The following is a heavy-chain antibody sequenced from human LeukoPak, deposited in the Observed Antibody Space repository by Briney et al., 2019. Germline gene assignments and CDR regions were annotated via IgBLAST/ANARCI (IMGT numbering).Heavy chain of an antibody. J-gene: IGHJ4*02. CDR2: ISGSGGST. CDR3: AKGLLRGYSVYDLDY. Sequence: GGSLRLSCAASGFTFSSSAMSWVRQAPGKGLEWVSLISGSGGSTYYADSVRGRFTISRDNSKNTLYLQVNSLRAEDTAIYYCAKGLLRGYSVYDLDYWGQGTLVTVSS. V-gene: IGHV3-23*01. CDR1: GFTFSSSA. D-gene: IGHD5/OR15-5a*01.